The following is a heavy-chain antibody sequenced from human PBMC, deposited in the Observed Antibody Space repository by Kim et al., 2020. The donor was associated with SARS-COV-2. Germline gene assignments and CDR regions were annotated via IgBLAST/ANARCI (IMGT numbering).Heavy chain of an antibody. CDR3: ARGLYAGYSGRFDY. CDR1: GGSFSGYY. V-gene: IGHV4-34*01. J-gene: IGHJ4*02. D-gene: IGHD5-12*01. Sequence: SETLSLTCAVYGGSFSGYYWSWIRQPPGKGLEWIGEINHSGSTNYNPSLKSRVTISVDTSKNQFSLKLSSVTAADTAVYYCARGLYAGYSGRFDYWGQGTLVTVSS. CDR2: INHSGST.